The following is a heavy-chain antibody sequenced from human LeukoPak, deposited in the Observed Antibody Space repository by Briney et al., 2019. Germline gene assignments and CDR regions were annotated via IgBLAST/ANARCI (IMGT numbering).Heavy chain of an antibody. J-gene: IGHJ4*02. CDR3: ASTFRIFGNDY. V-gene: IGHV4-4*07. CDR1: GGSISGYY. D-gene: IGHD3-3*01. CDR2: IYTGGST. Sequence: PSETLSLTCTVSGGSISGYYWSWVRQPAGKGLEWIGRIYTGGSTNYNPSLKSRVTMSVGTSKNQFSLKLSSVTAADTAVYYCASTFRIFGNDYWGQGTLVTVSS.